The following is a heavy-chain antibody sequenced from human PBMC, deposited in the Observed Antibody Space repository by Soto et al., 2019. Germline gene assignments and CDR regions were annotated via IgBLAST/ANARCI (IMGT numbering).Heavy chain of an antibody. D-gene: IGHD6-19*01. CDR2: INSDGSST. CDR3: ARVSSGVGGWYAFDY. CDR1: GFTFSSYW. Sequence: GGSLRLSCAASGFTFSSYWMHWVRQAPGKGLVWVSRINSDGSSTSYADSVKGRFTISRDNAKNTLYLQMNSLRAEDTAVYYCARVSSGVGGWYAFDYWGQGTLVTVSS. J-gene: IGHJ4*02. V-gene: IGHV3-74*01.